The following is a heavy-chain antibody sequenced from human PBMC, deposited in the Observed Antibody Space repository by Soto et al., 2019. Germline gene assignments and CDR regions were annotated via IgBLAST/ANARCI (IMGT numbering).Heavy chain of an antibody. V-gene: IGHV3-23*01. CDR1: GFTFSHYE. D-gene: IGHD2-21*02. J-gene: IGHJ4*02. Sequence: GGALRLSCVASGFTFSHYEMNWVRQAPGKGLEWVSYISGSGSNKYYADSVKGRFTISRDNSKNTLYLQMNSLRAEDTAVYKCAKDAVSGDGLWLVEHWGQGTLVTVSS. CDR2: ISGSGSNK. CDR3: AKDAVSGDGLWLVEH.